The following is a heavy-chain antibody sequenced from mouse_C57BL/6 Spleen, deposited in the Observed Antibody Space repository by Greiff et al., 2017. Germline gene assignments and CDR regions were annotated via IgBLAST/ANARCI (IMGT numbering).Heavy chain of an antibody. CDR3: ARGWIFTTVVATEYYFDD. J-gene: IGHJ2*01. CDR1: GYTFTSYD. D-gene: IGHD1-1*01. CDR2: IYPRDGST. V-gene: IGHV1-85*01. Sequence: VQLQQSGPELVKPGASVKLSCKASGYTFTSYDINWVKQRPGQGLEWIGWIYPRDGSTKYNEKFKGKVTLTVDTSSSTVYMELLSLTSEYSAVYFCARGWIFTTVVATEYYFDDWGQGTTLTVSS.